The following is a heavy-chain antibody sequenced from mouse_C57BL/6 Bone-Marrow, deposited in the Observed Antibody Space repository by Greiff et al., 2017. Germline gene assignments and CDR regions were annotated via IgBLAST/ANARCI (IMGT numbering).Heavy chain of an antibody. Sequence: VQLQQSGAELVRPGASVKLSCTASGFNIKDDYMHWVKQRPEQGLEWIGWIDPENGDTEYASKFQGKATITADTSSNKAYLQLSSLTSEDTAVYYCTTITTVVYWYFDVWGTGTTVTVSS. CDR3: TTITTVVYWYFDV. J-gene: IGHJ1*03. CDR2: IDPENGDT. CDR1: GFNIKDDY. D-gene: IGHD1-1*01. V-gene: IGHV14-4*01.